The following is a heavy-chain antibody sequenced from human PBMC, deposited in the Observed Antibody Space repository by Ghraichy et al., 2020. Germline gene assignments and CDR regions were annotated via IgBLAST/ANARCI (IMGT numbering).Heavy chain of an antibody. CDR1: GFGFRVYS. CDR2: ISNSALYI. Sequence: GSLRLSCAASGFGFRVYSMTWVRQAPGKGREWVSSISNSALYIHYADSVKGRFTVSKDNTKNSLYLQMNNLRAEDTAVYYCARDPSYSDSGGYLDHWGQGAQGPVSS. D-gene: IGHD3-3*01. V-gene: IGHV3-21*01. J-gene: IGHJ4*02. CDR3: ARDPSYSDSGGYLDH.